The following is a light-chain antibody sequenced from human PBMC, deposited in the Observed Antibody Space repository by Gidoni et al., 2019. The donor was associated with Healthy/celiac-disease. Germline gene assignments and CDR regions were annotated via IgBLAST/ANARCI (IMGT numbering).Light chain of an antibody. V-gene: IGKV1-39*01. J-gene: IGKJ1*01. Sequence: DIQMTQSPSSLSASVGDRVTITCRASQSISSYLNWYQQKSGKAPKVLIYAASNLQSGVPSRFSGSGSWTEFTLTISCLQPEDFATYYCQQSYSTPWTFGQGTKVEIK. CDR3: QQSYSTPWT. CDR1: QSISSY. CDR2: AAS.